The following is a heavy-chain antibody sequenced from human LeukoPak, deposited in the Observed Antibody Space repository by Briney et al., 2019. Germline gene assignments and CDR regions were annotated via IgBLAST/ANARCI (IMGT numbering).Heavy chain of an antibody. V-gene: IGHV1-18*01. Sequence: ASVKVSCEASGYTFTSYGISWVRQAPGQGLEWMGWISAYNGNTNYAQKLQGRVTMTTDTSTSTAYMELRSLRSDDTAVYYCARDLGIAAAGTPDYWGQGTLVTVSS. CDR2: ISAYNGNT. CDR1: GYTFTSYG. D-gene: IGHD6-13*01. CDR3: ARDLGIAAAGTPDY. J-gene: IGHJ4*02.